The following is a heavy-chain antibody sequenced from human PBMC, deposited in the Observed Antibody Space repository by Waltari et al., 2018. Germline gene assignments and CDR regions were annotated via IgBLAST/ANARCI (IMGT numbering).Heavy chain of an antibody. CDR2: LSTRVGA. D-gene: IGHD1-26*01. V-gene: IGHV4-4*07. CDR1: GGSVTSYF. J-gene: IGHJ4*02. Sequence: VQLQESGPGLVKPSETLSLTCTVSGGSVTSYFWSWVRQPAGKGRAGVGRLSTRVGANYSPALESRVTMSVDRSENQVSLNLHSVTAADTAIYYCARETGTGYYPNYFDYWGQGTPVTVSS. CDR3: ARETGTGYYPNYFDY.